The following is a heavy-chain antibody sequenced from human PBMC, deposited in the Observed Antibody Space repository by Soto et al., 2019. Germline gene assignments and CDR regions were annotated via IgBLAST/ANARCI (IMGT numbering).Heavy chain of an antibody. CDR1: GGSISSYY. J-gene: IGHJ4*02. D-gene: IGHD3-3*01. Sequence: SETLSLTCTVSGGSISSYYWSWIRQPPGKGLEWIGYIYYSGITNYNPSLKSRITISVDTSKNQFSLKLSSVTAADTAVYYCARDSFGVEATAFDYWGQGTLVTVSS. V-gene: IGHV4-59*01. CDR2: IYYSGIT. CDR3: ARDSFGVEATAFDY.